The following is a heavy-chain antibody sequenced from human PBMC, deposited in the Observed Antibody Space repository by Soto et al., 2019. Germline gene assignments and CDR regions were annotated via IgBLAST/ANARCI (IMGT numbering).Heavy chain of an antibody. V-gene: IGHV1-69*04. J-gene: IGHJ3*01. Sequence: QVQLVQSGAEVRKPGSSVKVSCKAPGGTFSTYVISWVRQAPGQGLEWMGRIIPIPDITNYAQKFQGRVTVTADRSTRTAYMELTRLKSEDTAVYYWARDRITTRGDAFDLWGQGTMVTVSS. CDR3: ARDRITTRGDAFDL. D-gene: IGHD3-3*01. CDR2: IIPIPDIT. CDR1: GGTFSTYV.